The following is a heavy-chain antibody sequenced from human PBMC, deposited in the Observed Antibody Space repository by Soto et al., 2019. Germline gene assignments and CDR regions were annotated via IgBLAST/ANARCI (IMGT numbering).Heavy chain of an antibody. CDR2: ISAYSGNT. Sequence: ASVKVSCKGSGYTFSNYGISWVRQAPRQGLEWMGWISAYSGNTDYAQKFQGRITLTTDSPTNTVYMELKSLKSDDAAVYYCARGSLAGITWADYWGQGTQVTVSS. CDR3: ARGSLAGITWADY. CDR1: GYTFSNYG. V-gene: IGHV1-18*01. D-gene: IGHD1-7*01. J-gene: IGHJ4*02.